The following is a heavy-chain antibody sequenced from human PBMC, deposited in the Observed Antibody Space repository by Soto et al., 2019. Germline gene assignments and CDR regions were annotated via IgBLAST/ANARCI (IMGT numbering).Heavy chain of an antibody. Sequence: SETLSLTCTVSGGSIRSYYWSWIRQPPGKGLEWIGYIYYSGSTNYNPSLKSRVTISVDTSKNQFSLKLSSVTAADTAVYYCARGLGYYDSSGYYWTGGSRYYFDYWGQGTLVTVSS. CDR1: GGSIRSYY. D-gene: IGHD3-22*01. J-gene: IGHJ4*02. V-gene: IGHV4-59*01. CDR2: IYYSGST. CDR3: ARGLGYYDSSGYYWTGGSRYYFDY.